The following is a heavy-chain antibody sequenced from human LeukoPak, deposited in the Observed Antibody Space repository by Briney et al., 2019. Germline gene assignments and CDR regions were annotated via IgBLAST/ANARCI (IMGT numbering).Heavy chain of an antibody. Sequence: SETLSPTCTVSGGSISSYYWSWIRQPAGKGLEWIGRIYTSGSTNYNPSLKSRVTMSVDTSKNQFSLKLSSVTAADTAVYYCARDLQTRLASWYFDLWGRGTLVTVSS. D-gene: IGHD3-9*01. CDR1: GGSISSYY. J-gene: IGHJ2*01. CDR3: ARDLQTRLASWYFDL. CDR2: IYTSGST. V-gene: IGHV4-4*07.